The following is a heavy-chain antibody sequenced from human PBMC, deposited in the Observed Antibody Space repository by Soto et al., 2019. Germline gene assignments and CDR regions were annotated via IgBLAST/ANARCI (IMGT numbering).Heavy chain of an antibody. Sequence: QVQLQESGPGLVKPSQTLSLTCTVSGGSISSGDYYWSWIRQPPGKGLEWIGYIYYSGSTYYNPSLKSRVTISVDTSKNQFSLKLSSVTAADTAVYYCARDGCSGGDCLYYFDYWGQGTLVTVSS. CDR2: IYYSGST. J-gene: IGHJ4*02. D-gene: IGHD2-21*02. CDR1: GGSISSGDYY. CDR3: ARDGCSGGDCLYYFDY. V-gene: IGHV4-30-4*01.